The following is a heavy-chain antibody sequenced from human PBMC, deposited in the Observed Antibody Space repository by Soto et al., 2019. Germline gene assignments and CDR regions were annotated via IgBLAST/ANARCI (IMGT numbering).Heavy chain of an antibody. CDR2: IYYSGST. D-gene: IGHD5-12*01. J-gene: IGHJ6*02. CDR1: GGSISSSSYY. V-gene: IGHV4-39*01. Sequence: SETLSLTCTVSGGSISSSSYYWGWIRQPPGKGLEWIGSIYYSGSTYYNPSLKSRVTISVDTSKNQFSLKLSSVTAADTAVYYCARHVVYGGYVADYYYYGMDVWGQGTTVTVSS. CDR3: ARHVVYGGYVADYYYYGMDV.